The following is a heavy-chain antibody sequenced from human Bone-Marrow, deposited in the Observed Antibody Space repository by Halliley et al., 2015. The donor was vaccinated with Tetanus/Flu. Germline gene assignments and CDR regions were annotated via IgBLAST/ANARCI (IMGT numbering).Heavy chain of an antibody. Sequence: GRIGSKAASYPTSYPAPVTGRFSISRDDSENSLDLQMHSLKTEDTAVYYCARLARGFYYFDFWGQGTLVTVSS. V-gene: IGHV3-72*01. CDR3: ARLARGFYYFDF. J-gene: IGHJ4*02. CDR2: IGSKAASYPT.